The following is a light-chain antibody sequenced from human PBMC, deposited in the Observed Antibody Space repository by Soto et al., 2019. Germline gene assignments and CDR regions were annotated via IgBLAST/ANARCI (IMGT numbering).Light chain of an antibody. Sequence: QSALTQPASVSGSPGQSITMSCTGTSSDVGGYNYISWYQQHPGKAPKLMIYEVSNRPSGVSNRFSGSKSGNTASLIISGLQAEDEADYYCSSYTRRSTLVFGTGTKLTVL. CDR2: EVS. CDR3: SSYTRRSTLV. CDR1: SSDVGGYNY. J-gene: IGLJ1*01. V-gene: IGLV2-14*01.